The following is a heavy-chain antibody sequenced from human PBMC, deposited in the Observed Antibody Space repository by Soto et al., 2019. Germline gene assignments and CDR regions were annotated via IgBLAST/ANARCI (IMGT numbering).Heavy chain of an antibody. CDR2: IIPIFGTA. CDR1: GGTFSSYA. D-gene: IGHD1-26*01. J-gene: IGHJ4*02. Sequence: QVQLVQSGAEVKKPGSSVKVSCKASGGTFSSYAISWVRQAPGQGLEWMGGIIPIFGTANYAQNFQGRVTITADKSTSTAYMELSSLRSEDTAVYYCARDAREVGATPFFDYWGQGTLVTVSS. CDR3: ARDAREVGATPFFDY. V-gene: IGHV1-69*06.